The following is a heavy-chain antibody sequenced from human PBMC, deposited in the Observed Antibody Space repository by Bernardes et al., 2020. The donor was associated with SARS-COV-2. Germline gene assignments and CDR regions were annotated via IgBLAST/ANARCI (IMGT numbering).Heavy chain of an antibody. CDR1: GGSISSGGYY. CDR2: IYYSGST. CDR3: ARDRSRDYVGNHGIDQ. V-gene: IGHV4-31*03. Sequence: SETLSLTCTVSGGSISSGGYYWSWIRQYPGKGLEWIGYIYYSGSTRYNPSLNSRVTISVDTSKNQFSLKLTSLTVADTAVYYCARDRSRDYVGNHGIDQWGQGTLVTVSS. D-gene: IGHD4-17*01. J-gene: IGHJ4*02.